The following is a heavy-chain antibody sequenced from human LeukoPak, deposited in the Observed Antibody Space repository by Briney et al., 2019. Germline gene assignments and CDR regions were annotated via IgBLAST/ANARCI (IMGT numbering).Heavy chain of an antibody. Sequence: GGSLRLSCAASGFSFSSNGMHWVRQAPGKGLEWVAVISYDGSNKYYVDSVKGRFTISRDNSKNTPYLQMNSLRAEDTAVYYCAKERLDIVTTGYYYYGMDVWGKGTTVTVSS. V-gene: IGHV3-30*18. CDR1: GFSFSSNG. J-gene: IGHJ6*04. CDR2: ISYDGSNK. D-gene: IGHD5-12*01. CDR3: AKERLDIVTTGYYYYGMDV.